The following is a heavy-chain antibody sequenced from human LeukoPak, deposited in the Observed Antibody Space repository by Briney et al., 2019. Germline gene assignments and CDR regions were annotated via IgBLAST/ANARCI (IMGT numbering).Heavy chain of an antibody. D-gene: IGHD3-10*01. CDR3: ARGRRVSYYYGSGSSFDY. CDR1: GGSFSGYY. CDR2: INHSGST. J-gene: IGHJ4*02. Sequence: SETLSLTCAVYGGSFSGYYWSWIRQPPGKGLEWIGEINHSGSTNYNPSLKSRVTISVDTSKNQFSLKLSSATAADTAVYYCARGRRVSYYYGSGSSFDYWGQGTLVTVSS. V-gene: IGHV4-34*01.